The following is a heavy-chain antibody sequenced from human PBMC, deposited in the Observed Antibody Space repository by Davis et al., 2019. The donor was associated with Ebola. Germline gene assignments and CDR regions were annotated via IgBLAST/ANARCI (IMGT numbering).Heavy chain of an antibody. CDR1: GGSISSSSYY. Sequence: SETLSLTCTVSGGSISSSSYYWGWIRQPPGKGLEWIGSIYYSGSTYYNPSLKSRVTISVGTSKNQFSLKLSSVTAADTAVYYCAGCSGYYFDYWGQGTLVTVSS. CDR3: AGCSGYYFDY. V-gene: IGHV4-39*01. J-gene: IGHJ4*02. CDR2: IYYSGST. D-gene: IGHD6-19*01.